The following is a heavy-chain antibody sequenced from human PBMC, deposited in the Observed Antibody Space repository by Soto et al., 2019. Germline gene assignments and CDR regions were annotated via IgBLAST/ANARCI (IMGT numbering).Heavy chain of an antibody. D-gene: IGHD6-13*01. J-gene: IGHJ4*02. CDR2: ISSSSSYI. CDR1: GFTFSSYS. Sequence: GGSLRLSCAASGFTFSSYSMNWVRQAPGKGLEWVSSISSSSSYIYYASSVKGRFTISRDNAKNSLYLQMNSLRAEDTAVYYCARARRVAAADTSDYWGQGTLVTVSS. V-gene: IGHV3-21*01. CDR3: ARARRVAAADTSDY.